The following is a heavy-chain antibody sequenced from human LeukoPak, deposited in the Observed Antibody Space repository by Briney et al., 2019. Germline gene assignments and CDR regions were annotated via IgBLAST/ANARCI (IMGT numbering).Heavy chain of an antibody. V-gene: IGHV3-74*01. CDR3: ARDQAYCSSTSCYRYFDY. CDR1: GFTFDDYG. J-gene: IGHJ4*02. D-gene: IGHD2-2*01. Sequence: PGGSLRLSCAASGFTFDDYGMSWVRQAPGKGLVWVSRINSDGSSTNYADSVKGRFTISRDNAKNTLYLQMNSLRAEDTAVYYCARDQAYCSSTSCYRYFDYWGQGTLVTVSS. CDR2: INSDGSST.